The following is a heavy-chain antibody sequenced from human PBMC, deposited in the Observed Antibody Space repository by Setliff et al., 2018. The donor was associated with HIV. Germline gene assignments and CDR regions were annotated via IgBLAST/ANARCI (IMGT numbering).Heavy chain of an antibody. D-gene: IGHD3-16*01. CDR1: GDSVTSDSYY. Sequence: SETLSLTCTVSGDSVTSDSYYWSWIRQPAGKTLEWIGRIYFSGSTNYNPSLKSRVTISIDTSKNQLSLKLSSVTAADTAVYYCARDWAAPYYYGMDVWG. CDR2: IYFSGST. J-gene: IGHJ6*01. V-gene: IGHV4-61*02. CDR3: ARDWAAPYYYGMDV.